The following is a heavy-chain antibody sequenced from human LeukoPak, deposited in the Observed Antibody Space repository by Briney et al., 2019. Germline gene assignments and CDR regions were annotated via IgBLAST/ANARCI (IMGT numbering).Heavy chain of an antibody. Sequence: GGSLRLSCAASGFTFSSYAMSWVRQAPGKGLEWVSAISGSGGSTYYADSVKGRFTISRDNSKNTLYLQMNSLRAEDTAVYYCAKGYYISYCSGGSCLGIYWGQGTLVTVSS. V-gene: IGHV3-23*01. CDR3: AKGYYISYCSGGSCLGIY. CDR2: ISGSGGST. J-gene: IGHJ4*02. D-gene: IGHD2-15*01. CDR1: GFTFSSYA.